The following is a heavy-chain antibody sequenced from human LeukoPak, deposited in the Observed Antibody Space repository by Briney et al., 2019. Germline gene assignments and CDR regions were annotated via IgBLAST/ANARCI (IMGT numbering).Heavy chain of an antibody. CDR2: IIAYNGDT. V-gene: IGHV1-18*01. J-gene: IGHJ4*02. D-gene: IGHD2-15*01. Sequence: ASVKVSCKTSGYTFTSYSISWVRQAPGQGLEWMGWIIAYNGDTNSAQSLQGRVTMTTDTSTSTAYMELRSLRSDDTAVYYCARMVGGYSDVHFDHWGQGTLVTVSS. CDR3: ARMVGGYSDVHFDH. CDR1: GYTFTSYS.